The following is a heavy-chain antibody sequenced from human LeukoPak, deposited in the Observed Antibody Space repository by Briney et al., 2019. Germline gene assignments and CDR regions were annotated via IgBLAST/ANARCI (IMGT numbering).Heavy chain of an antibody. V-gene: IGHV3-48*02. CDR1: GFTFSSYA. CDR2: ISLSSTTI. CDR3: ARVSGWPWDH. Sequence: GGSLRLSCAASGFTFSSYAMEWVRQAPGKGLEWVSYISLSSTTIYYADSVKGRFTISRDDAKNSLYLQMNSLRDEDTAVYYCARVSGWPWDHWGQGTLVTVSS. J-gene: IGHJ4*02. D-gene: IGHD2-15*01.